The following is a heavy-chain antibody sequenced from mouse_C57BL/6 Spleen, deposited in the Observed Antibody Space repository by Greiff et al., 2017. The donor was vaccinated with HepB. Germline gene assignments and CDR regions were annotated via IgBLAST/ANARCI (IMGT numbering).Heavy chain of an antibody. V-gene: IGHV1-50*01. CDR2: IDPSDSYT. Sequence: VQLQQSGAELVKPGASVKLSCKASGYTFTSYWMQWVKQRPGQGLEWIGEIDPSDSYTNYNQKFKGKATLTVDTSSSTAYMQLSSLTSEDSAVYYGASGIYDGDYGAYWGQGTLVTVSA. J-gene: IGHJ3*01. CDR1: GYTFTSYW. D-gene: IGHD2-3*01. CDR3: ASGIYDGDYGAY.